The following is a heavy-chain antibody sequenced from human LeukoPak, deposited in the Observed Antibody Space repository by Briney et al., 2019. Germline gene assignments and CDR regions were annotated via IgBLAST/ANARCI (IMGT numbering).Heavy chain of an antibody. D-gene: IGHD2-15*01. CDR1: GYTFTGYY. V-gene: IGHV1-2*04. Sequence: ASVKVSCKASGYTFTGYYMHWVRQAPGQGLEWMGGINPNSGGTNYAQKFQGWVTMTRDTSISTAYMELSRLRSDDTAVYYCARGYCSGGSCYGWFDPWGQGTLVTVSS. CDR3: ARGYCSGGSCYGWFDP. CDR2: INPNSGGT. J-gene: IGHJ5*02.